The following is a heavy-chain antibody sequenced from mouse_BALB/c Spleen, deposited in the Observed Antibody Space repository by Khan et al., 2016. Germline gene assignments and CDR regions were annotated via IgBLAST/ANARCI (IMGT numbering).Heavy chain of an antibody. Sequence: QVQLKQSGPGLVAPSQSLSITCTVSGFSLTGYGVNWVRQPPGQGLEWLGMLWGDGSTAYNSALKSRLCISKDNSKSQVVEKMNSLQTDDTARYYCARVWEDYWGQGTSVTVSS. V-gene: IGHV2-6-7*01. CDR3: ARVWEDY. CDR1: GFSLTGYG. J-gene: IGHJ4*01. D-gene: IGHD1-1*02. CDR2: LWGDGST.